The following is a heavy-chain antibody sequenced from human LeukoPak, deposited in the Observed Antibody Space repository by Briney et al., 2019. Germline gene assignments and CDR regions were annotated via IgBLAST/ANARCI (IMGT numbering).Heavy chain of an antibody. CDR2: ISYDGSNK. V-gene: IGHV3-30*03. D-gene: IGHD4-17*01. CDR3: ARGDATVTTIHGMDV. CDR1: GFTFSSYG. J-gene: IGHJ6*02. Sequence: GGSLRLSCAASGFTFSSYGMHWVRQAPGKGLEWVAVISYDGSNKYYADSVKGRFTISRDNSKNTLYLQMNSLRAEDTAVYYCARGDATVTTIHGMDVWGQGTTVTVSS.